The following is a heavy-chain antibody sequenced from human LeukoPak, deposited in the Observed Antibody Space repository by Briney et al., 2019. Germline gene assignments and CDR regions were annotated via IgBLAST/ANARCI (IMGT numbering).Heavy chain of an antibody. CDR2: IYSGGTT. J-gene: IGHJ4*02. Sequence: GGSLRLSCAASGLTVSSNYMSWVRRAPGQGLEWVSIIYSGGTTYYADSAKGRFTISRNNSGNTLYLQMNSLRAEDTAVYYCARGGYSSSYYFDYWGQGTLVTVSS. V-gene: IGHV3-53*01. CDR3: ARGGYSSSYYFDY. D-gene: IGHD6-13*01. CDR1: GLTVSSNY.